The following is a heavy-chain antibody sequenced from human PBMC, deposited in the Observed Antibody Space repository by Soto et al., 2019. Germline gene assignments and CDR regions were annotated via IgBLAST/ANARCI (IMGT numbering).Heavy chain of an antibody. J-gene: IGHJ4*02. CDR1: GFAFNIYS. Sequence: EVQLLESGGGLVQTGGSLRLSCAASGFAFNIYSMGWVRQAPGKGLEWFSVISGNGASTYYSESVKGRFTISRDLSKNTLFLQMNSLRAEDTAVYYCARLGGYSGYDPLDYWGQGTLVTVSS. CDR2: ISGNGAST. CDR3: ARLGGYSGYDPLDY. D-gene: IGHD5-12*01. V-gene: IGHV3-23*01.